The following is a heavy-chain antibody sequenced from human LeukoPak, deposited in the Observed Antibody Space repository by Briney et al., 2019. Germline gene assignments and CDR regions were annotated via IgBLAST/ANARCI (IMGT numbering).Heavy chain of an antibody. D-gene: IGHD3-10*01. V-gene: IGHV4-34*01. Sequence: PSETLSLTCAVYGGSFSGYYWSWIRQPPGKGLEWIGEINHSGSTNYNPSLKSRVTISVDTSKNQFSLKLSSVTAADTAVYYCARHDYYGSGSYYNRGGFDYWGQGTLVTVSS. J-gene: IGHJ4*02. CDR3: ARHDYYGSGSYYNRGGFDY. CDR1: GGSFSGYY. CDR2: INHSGST.